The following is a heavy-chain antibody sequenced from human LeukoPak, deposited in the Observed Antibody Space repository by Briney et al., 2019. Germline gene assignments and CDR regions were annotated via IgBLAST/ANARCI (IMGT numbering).Heavy chain of an antibody. Sequence: GESLRLSCAASGFTFSLSWMHWVRQAPGKGLEWVSSINYDARSRTYADSVKGRFTISRDNSKNTLYLQMNSLRAEDTAVYYCAKQGTPLLWFGEAFDYWGQGTLVTVSS. V-gene: IGHV3-74*01. J-gene: IGHJ4*02. CDR2: INYDARSR. D-gene: IGHD3-10*01. CDR3: AKQGTPLLWFGEAFDY. CDR1: GFTFSLSW.